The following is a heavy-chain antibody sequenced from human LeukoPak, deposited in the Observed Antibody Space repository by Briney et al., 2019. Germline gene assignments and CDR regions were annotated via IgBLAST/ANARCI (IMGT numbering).Heavy chain of an antibody. V-gene: IGHV1-8*01. CDR1: GYTFTSYD. Sequence: ASVKVSCKASGYTFTSYDINWVRQATGQGLEWMGWMNPNSGNTGYAQKFQGRVTMTRNTSISTAYMGLSSLRSEDTAVYYCAREIAVAGTPLDYWGQGTLVTVSS. J-gene: IGHJ4*02. CDR3: AREIAVAGTPLDY. CDR2: MNPNSGNT. D-gene: IGHD6-19*01.